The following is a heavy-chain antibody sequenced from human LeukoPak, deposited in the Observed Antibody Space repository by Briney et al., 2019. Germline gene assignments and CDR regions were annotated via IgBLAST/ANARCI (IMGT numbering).Heavy chain of an antibody. CDR1: GFTFSTYA. V-gene: IGHV3-23*01. CDR3: AKFIAVALMGAFDI. CDR2: ISGSGGST. J-gene: IGHJ3*02. D-gene: IGHD6-19*01. Sequence: GGSLRLSCAASGFTFSTYAMNWVRQAPGKGLEWVSAISGSGGSTYYADSVKGRFTIPRDNSKNTLYLQMNSLRAEDTAVYYCAKFIAVALMGAFDIWGQGTMVTVSS.